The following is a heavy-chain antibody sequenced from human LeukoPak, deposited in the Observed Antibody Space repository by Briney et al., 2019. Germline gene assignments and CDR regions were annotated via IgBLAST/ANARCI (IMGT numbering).Heavy chain of an antibody. V-gene: IGHV1-69*13. Sequence: SVKVSCKASGYTFTGYYMHWVRQAPGQGLEWMGGIIPIFGTANYAQKFQGRVTITADESTSTAYMELSSLRSEDTAVYYCARSVATRPFYFDYWGQGTLVTVSS. D-gene: IGHD5-24*01. J-gene: IGHJ4*02. CDR2: IIPIFGTA. CDR1: GYTFTGYY. CDR3: ARSVATRPFYFDY.